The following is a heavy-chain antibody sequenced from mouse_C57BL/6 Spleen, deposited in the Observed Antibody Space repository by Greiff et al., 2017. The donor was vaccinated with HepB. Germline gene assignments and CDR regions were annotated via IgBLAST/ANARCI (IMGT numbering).Heavy chain of an antibody. CDR3: VRGGGDESMKIYYAMDY. D-gene: IGHD2-13*01. J-gene: IGHJ4*01. Sequence: EVQLVESGGGLVQPKGSLKLSCAASGFTFNTYAMHWVRQAPGKGLEWVARIRSKSSNYATYYADSVKDRFTISRDDSQSMLYLQMNNLKTEDTAMYYCVRGGGDESMKIYYAMDYWGQGTSVTVSS. V-gene: IGHV10-3*01. CDR2: IRSKSSNYAT. CDR1: GFTFNTYA.